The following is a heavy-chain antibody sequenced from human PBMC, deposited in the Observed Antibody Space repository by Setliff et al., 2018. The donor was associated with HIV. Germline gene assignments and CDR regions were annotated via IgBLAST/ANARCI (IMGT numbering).Heavy chain of an antibody. V-gene: IGHV4-61*01. D-gene: IGHD3-16*01. CDR2: ISSGST. CDR1: GDSISSGSYY. CDR3: ARGRHAGSGAYSGGFYYFDF. Sequence: SETLSLTCSVSGDSISSGSYYWSWIRQPPGKGLEWIGYISSGSTNYNPSLKSRVTISVDTSKNQFFLELTSVTAADTGLYYCARGRHAGSGAYSGGFYYFDFWGQGALVTVSS. J-gene: IGHJ4*02.